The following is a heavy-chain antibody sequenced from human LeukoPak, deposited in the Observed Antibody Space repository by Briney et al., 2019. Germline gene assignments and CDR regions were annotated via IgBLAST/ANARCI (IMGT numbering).Heavy chain of an antibody. CDR1: GYTFTGYT. CDR3: ARHLWSQYYFDF. Sequence: ASVKVSCKASGYTFTGYTMHWVRQAPGQGLEWMGIINPSGGSTSYSQKFQGRVTMTRDTSTSTVYMELSSLRSDDTAVYYCARHLWSQYYFDFWGQGTLVTVSS. D-gene: IGHD3-10*01. CDR2: INPSGGST. V-gene: IGHV1-46*01. J-gene: IGHJ4*02.